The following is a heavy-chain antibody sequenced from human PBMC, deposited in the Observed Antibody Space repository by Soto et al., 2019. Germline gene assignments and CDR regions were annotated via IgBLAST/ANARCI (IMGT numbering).Heavy chain of an antibody. CDR2: ISSSSSYI. D-gene: IGHD2-2*02. V-gene: IGHV3-21*01. Sequence: RLSCAASGFTFSSYSMNWVRQAPGKGLEWVSSISSSSSYIYYADSVKGRFAISRDNAKNSLYLQMNSLRAEDTAVYYCARDGGEYCSSTSCYIGYWGQGTLVTVSS. CDR3: ARDGGEYCSSTSCYIGY. CDR1: GFTFSSYS. J-gene: IGHJ4*02.